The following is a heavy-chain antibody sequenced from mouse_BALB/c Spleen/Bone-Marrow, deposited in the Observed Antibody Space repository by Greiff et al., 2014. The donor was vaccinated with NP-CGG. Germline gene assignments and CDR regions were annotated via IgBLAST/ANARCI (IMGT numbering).Heavy chain of an antibody. D-gene: IGHD6-1*01. Sequence: DVQLQESGAELVRSGASVKLSCTASGFNIKDYYMHWVKQRPEQGLEWIGWIDPGNGDTENAPKFQGKATMTADTSSNTAYLQLSSLTSEDTAVYYCNAEHGNYHYFDYWGQGTTLTVSS. V-gene: IGHV14-4*02. CDR2: IDPGNGDT. J-gene: IGHJ2*01. CDR3: NAEHGNYHYFDY. CDR1: GFNIKDYY.